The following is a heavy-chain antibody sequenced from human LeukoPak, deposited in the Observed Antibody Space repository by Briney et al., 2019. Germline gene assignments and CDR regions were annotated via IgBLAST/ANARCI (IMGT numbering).Heavy chain of an antibody. CDR3: ARGSSASRS. V-gene: IGHV3-11*01. CDR1: GFTVSSNY. Sequence: GGSLRLSCAASGFTVSSNYMSWVRQAPGKGLEWISYINLSGNTMYYTDSVKGRFTISRDNAKNSLYLEMNSLRAEDSAVYYCARGSSASRSWGQGTLVIVSS. CDR2: INLSGNTM. J-gene: IGHJ1*01. D-gene: IGHD6-25*01.